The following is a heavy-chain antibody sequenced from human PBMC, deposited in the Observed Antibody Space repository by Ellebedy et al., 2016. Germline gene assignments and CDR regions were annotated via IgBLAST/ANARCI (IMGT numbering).Heavy chain of an antibody. CDR1: GFTFSSYG. J-gene: IGHJ5*02. V-gene: IGHV3-48*04. D-gene: IGHD1-26*01. CDR2: ISSSGSTI. Sequence: GGSLRLXXAASGFTFSSYGMHWVRQAPGKGLEWVSYISSSGSTIYYADSVKGRFTISRDNAKNSLYLQMNSLRAEDTAVYYCARDQGGFDPWGQGTLVTVSS. CDR3: ARDQGGFDP.